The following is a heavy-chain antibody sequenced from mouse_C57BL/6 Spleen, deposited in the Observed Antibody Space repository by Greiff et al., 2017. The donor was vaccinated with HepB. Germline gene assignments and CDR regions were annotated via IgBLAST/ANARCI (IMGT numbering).Heavy chain of an antibody. D-gene: IGHD2-5*01. V-gene: IGHV14-1*01. CDR2: IDPEDGDT. CDR1: GFNIKDYY. Sequence: EVQLQQPGAELVRPGASVKLSCTASGFNIKDYYMHWVKQRPEQGLEWIGRIDPEDGDTEYAPKFQGKATMTADTSSNTAYLQLSSLTSEDTAVYYCTTGYSNFPFAYWGQGTLVTVSA. J-gene: IGHJ3*01. CDR3: TTGYSNFPFAY.